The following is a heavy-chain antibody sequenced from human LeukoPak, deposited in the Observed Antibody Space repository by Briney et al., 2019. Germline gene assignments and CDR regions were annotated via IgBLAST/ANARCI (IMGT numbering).Heavy chain of an antibody. CDR2: IYYSGST. V-gene: IGHV4-30-4*08. Sequence: SQTLSLTCTVSGGSISSGDYYWSWIRQPPGKGLEWIGYIYYSGSTYYNPSLKSRVTISVDTSKNQFSLKLSSVTAADTAVYYCARVPPEYDFWSGLPDYWGRGTLVTVSS. D-gene: IGHD3-3*01. J-gene: IGHJ4*02. CDR3: ARVPPEYDFWSGLPDY. CDR1: GGSISSGDYY.